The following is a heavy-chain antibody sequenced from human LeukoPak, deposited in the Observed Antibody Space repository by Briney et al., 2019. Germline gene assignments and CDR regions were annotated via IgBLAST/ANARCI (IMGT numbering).Heavy chain of an antibody. CDR2: ITKGVADT. V-gene: IGHV3-23*01. CDR1: GFTFSNYG. CDR3: AKGGWGSIFDY. Sequence: GGSLRLSCAASGFTFSNYGMTWVRQAPGQGLEWVSTITKGVADTYYADSVKGRFSISRDNPKNPLYLQMNSLRAEDTAVYYCAKGGWGSIFDYWGQGTLVTVSS. J-gene: IGHJ4*02. D-gene: IGHD3-16*01.